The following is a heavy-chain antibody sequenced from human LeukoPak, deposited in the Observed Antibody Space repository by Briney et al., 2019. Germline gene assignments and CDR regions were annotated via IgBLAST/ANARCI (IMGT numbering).Heavy chain of an antibody. Sequence: GGSLRLSCAASGFTFSSYAMSWVRQAPGKGLEWVSVISAIGSNTYYADSVKGWFTISRDNSKNTLYLQMNSLRAEDTAVYYCAKARAPCSSTSCPPGPDYWGQGTLVTVSS. CDR2: ISAIGSNT. CDR3: AKARAPCSSTSCPPGPDY. V-gene: IGHV3-23*01. J-gene: IGHJ4*02. CDR1: GFTFSSYA. D-gene: IGHD2-2*01.